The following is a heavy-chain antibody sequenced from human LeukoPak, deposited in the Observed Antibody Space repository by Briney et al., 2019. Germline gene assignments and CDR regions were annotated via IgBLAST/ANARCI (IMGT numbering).Heavy chain of an antibody. CDR2: IDPNSGGT. V-gene: IGHV1-2*02. D-gene: IGHD2/OR15-2a*01. CDR3: ARVPIVGWFDY. CDR1: GYTFTGKF. J-gene: IGHJ4*02. Sequence: GASVKVSCKASGYTFTGKFIHWVRQAPGQGLEWMGWIDPNSGGTDYAQKFRGRVTMTRDTSTSTAYMELSRLRSDDTAVYYCARVPIVGWFDYWGQGTLVTVSS.